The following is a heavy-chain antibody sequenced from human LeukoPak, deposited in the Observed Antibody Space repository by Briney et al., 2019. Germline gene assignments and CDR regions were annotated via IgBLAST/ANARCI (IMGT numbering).Heavy chain of an antibody. J-gene: IGHJ4*02. D-gene: IGHD6-19*01. CDR1: GYTFTSYG. V-gene: IGHV1-18*01. CDR3: ARDPREAGWYGVDY. CDR2: ISAYNGNT. Sequence: ASVKVSCTASGYTFTSYGISWVRQAPGQGLEWMGWISAYNGNTNYAQKLQGRVTMTTDTSTSTAYMELRSLRSDDTAVYYCARDPREAGWYGVDYWGQGTLVTVSS.